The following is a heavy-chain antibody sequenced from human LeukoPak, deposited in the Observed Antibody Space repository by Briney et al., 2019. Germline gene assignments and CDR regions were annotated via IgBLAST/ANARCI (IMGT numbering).Heavy chain of an antibody. CDR1: GFTFSDYY. V-gene: IGHV3-11*06. CDR3: ARESYFYGGSTYGFDI. Sequence: GGSLRLSCAASGFTFSDYYMSWLRQAPGKGLEWVSYISSSSSYTNYADSVKGRFTISRDNAKNSLYLQMNSLRAEDTAVYYCARESYFYGGSTYGFDIWGQGTMVTVSS. D-gene: IGHD3-10*01. J-gene: IGHJ3*02. CDR2: ISSSSSYT.